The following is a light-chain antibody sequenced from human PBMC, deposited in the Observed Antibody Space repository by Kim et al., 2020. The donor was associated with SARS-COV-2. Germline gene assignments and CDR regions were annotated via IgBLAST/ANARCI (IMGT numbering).Light chain of an antibody. J-gene: IGLJ3*02. CDR3: YSTDSSGNHRV. CDR1: ALPKKY. Sequence: SYELTQPPSVSVSPGQTARITCSGDALPKKYAYWYQQKSGQAPVLVIYEDSKRPSGIPERFSGSSSGTMATLTISGAQVEDEADYYCYSTDSSGNHRVFGGGTQVTVL. CDR2: EDS. V-gene: IGLV3-10*01.